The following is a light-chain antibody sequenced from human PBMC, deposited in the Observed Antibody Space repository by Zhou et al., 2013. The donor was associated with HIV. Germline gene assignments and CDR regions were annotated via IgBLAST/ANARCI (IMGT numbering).Light chain of an antibody. J-gene: IGKJ1*01. Sequence: IVMTQSPATLSVSPGQRATLSCRASQYIGSNLAWYQQKPGQSPRLLIHDASTRATGVPARFSASGSGTEFTLTISSLQSEDFAVYFCQQCNTWPRTFGQGTKLEIK. V-gene: IGKV3-15*01. CDR2: DAS. CDR1: QYIGSN. CDR3: QQCNTWPRT.